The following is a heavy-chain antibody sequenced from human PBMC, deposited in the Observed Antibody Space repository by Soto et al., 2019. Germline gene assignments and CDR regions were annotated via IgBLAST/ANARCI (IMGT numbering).Heavy chain of an antibody. V-gene: IGHV1-3*01. CDR2: ISAGNGNT. Sequence: ASVKVSCKASGYTFTSYAMHWVRQAPGQRLEWMGWISAGNGNTKYSQKFQGRVTITRDTSASTAYMELSSLRSEDTAVYYCARGTVTGSEYNFYYYGMDVWGQGTTVTVSS. J-gene: IGHJ6*02. D-gene: IGHD1-1*01. CDR3: ARGTVTGSEYNFYYYGMDV. CDR1: GYTFTSYA.